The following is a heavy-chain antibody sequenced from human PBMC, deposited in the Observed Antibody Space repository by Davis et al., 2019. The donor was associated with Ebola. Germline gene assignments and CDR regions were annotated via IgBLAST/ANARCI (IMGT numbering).Heavy chain of an antibody. D-gene: IGHD6-13*01. Sequence: SVKVSCKASGFTFTSSAMQWVRQARGQRLEWIGWIVVGSGNTNYAQKFQERVTITRDMSTSTAYMELSSLRSEDTAVYYCARVLAAAGNFDYWGQGTLVTVSS. V-gene: IGHV1-58*02. CDR3: ARVLAAAGNFDY. CDR1: GFTFTSSA. J-gene: IGHJ4*02. CDR2: IVVGSGNT.